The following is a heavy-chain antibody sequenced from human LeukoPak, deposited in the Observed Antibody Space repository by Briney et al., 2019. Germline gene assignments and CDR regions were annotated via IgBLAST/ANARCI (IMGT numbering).Heavy chain of an antibody. J-gene: IGHJ4*02. CDR1: GYTFTGYY. Sequence: GASVKVSCKASGYTFTGYYMHWVRQAPGQGLEWMGYINPTSGGTNYAQRFQGRVTMTRDTSISTAYMELSRLRSDDTAVYYCARGSVSGYYFDYWGQGTLVTVSS. V-gene: IGHV1-2*02. CDR2: INPTSGGT. CDR3: ARGSVSGYYFDY. D-gene: IGHD3-3*01.